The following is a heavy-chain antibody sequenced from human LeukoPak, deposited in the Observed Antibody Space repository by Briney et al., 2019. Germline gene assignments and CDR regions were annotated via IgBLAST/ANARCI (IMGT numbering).Heavy chain of an antibody. Sequence: GGSLRLSCAASGFTFSSYGMNWVRQAPGEGLEWVSFISSTSSYIYYADSVKGRFTISRDNAKNSLYLQMNSLRAEDTAVYYCARDLKYSSSSGSRYFQHWGQGTLVTVSS. V-gene: IGHV3-21*01. CDR3: ARDLKYSSSSGSRYFQH. CDR2: ISSTSSYI. D-gene: IGHD6-6*01. J-gene: IGHJ1*01. CDR1: GFTFSSYG.